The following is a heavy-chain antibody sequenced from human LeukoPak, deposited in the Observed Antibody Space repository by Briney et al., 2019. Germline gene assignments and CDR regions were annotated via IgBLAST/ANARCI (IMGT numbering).Heavy chain of an antibody. CDR2: INHSGST. D-gene: IGHD3-22*01. CDR3: ARGATMIVVSRSHLDY. J-gene: IGHJ4*02. V-gene: IGHV4-39*07. Sequence: SETLSLTCTVSGGSISSSSYYWGWIRQPPGKGLEWIGEINHSGSTNYNPSLKSRVTISVDTSKNQFSLKLSSVTAADTAVYYCARGATMIVVSRSHLDYWGQGTLVTVSS. CDR1: GGSISSSSYY.